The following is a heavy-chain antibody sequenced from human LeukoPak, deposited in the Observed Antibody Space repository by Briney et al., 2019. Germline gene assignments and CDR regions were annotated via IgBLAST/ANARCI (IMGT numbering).Heavy chain of an antibody. CDR1: GFTFSLYA. CDR2: ISGSGDTT. CDR3: AKGGYGEYVTGDY. J-gene: IGHJ4*02. V-gene: IGHV3-23*01. Sequence: GGSLRLSCATSGFTFSLYALTWVRQAPGKGLQWVSAISGSGDTTYSADSVKGRFTISRDNSKNTLYLQMNSLRAEDTAIYYCAKGGYGEYVTGDYWGRGTLVTVSS. D-gene: IGHD4-17*01.